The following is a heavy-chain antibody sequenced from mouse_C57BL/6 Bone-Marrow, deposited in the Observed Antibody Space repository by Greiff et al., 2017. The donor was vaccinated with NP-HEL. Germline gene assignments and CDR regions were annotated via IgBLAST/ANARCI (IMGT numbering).Heavy chain of an antibody. Sequence: EVMLVESGGGLVKPGGSLKLSCAASGFTFSSYAMSWVRQTPEKRLEWVATISDGGSYTYYPDNVKGRFTISRDNAKNNLYLQMSHLKSEDTAMYYCARLTVYAMDYWGQGTSVTVSS. CDR3: ARLTVYAMDY. D-gene: IGHD4-1*01. V-gene: IGHV5-4*03. J-gene: IGHJ4*01. CDR2: ISDGGSYT. CDR1: GFTFSSYA.